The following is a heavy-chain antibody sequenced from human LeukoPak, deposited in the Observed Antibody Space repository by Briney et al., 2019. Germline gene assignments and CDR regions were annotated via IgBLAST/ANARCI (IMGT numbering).Heavy chain of an antibody. CDR3: ARTYFFDY. CDR2: IYYSGST. D-gene: IGHD1/OR15-1a*01. V-gene: IGHV4-59*06. J-gene: IGHJ4*02. CDR1: GFTVSSNY. Sequence: GSLRLSCAASGFTVSSNYMSWVRQAPGKGLEWIGYIYYSGSTYYTPSLKSRVTISVDTSKNQFSLKLSSVTAADTAVYYCARTYFFDYWGQGTLVTVSS.